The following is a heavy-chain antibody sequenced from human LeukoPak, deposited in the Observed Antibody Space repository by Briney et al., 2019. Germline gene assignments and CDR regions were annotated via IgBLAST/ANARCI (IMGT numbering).Heavy chain of an antibody. CDR2: INPNSGGT. D-gene: IGHD6-19*01. CDR1: GYTFTGHY. J-gene: IGHJ4*02. CDR3: AREAVASTTNFDY. V-gene: IGHV1-2*02. Sequence: GASVTVSCKASGYTFTGHYMHWVRLAPGQGYEWMGWINPNSGGTNYAQKFQVRVTMTRDTSISTAYMELSRLRSDDTAVYYCAREAVASTTNFDYWGQGTLVTVSS.